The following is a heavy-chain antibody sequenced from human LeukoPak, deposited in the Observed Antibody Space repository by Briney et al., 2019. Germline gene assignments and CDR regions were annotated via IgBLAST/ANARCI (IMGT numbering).Heavy chain of an antibody. V-gene: IGHV4-39*01. Sequence: PSEALSLTCTVSGGSISRIRNNWGWARQPPGEGLGWIGIIYGSGRTSHNPSLKSRVTISVDTAKHQFSLRLTSVTAADTAVFYCARLTGPDGSDWPYFLSWGQGALVTVPS. CDR3: ARLTGPDGSDWPYFLS. D-gene: IGHD2/OR15-2a*01. CDR2: IYGSGRT. J-gene: IGHJ5*02. CDR1: GGSISRIRNN.